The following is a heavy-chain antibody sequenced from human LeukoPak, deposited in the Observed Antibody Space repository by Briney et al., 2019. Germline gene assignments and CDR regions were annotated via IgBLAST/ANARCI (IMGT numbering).Heavy chain of an antibody. J-gene: IGHJ4*02. Sequence: PSQTLSLTCTVSGGSISSGGYYWSWIRQHPGKGLEWIGYIYYSGSTYYNPSLKSRVTISVDTSKNQFSLKLSSVTAADTAVYYCARVYSYYDFWSGYLYFDYWGQGTLVTVSS. CDR3: ARVYSYYDFWSGYLYFDY. CDR1: GGSISSGGYY. V-gene: IGHV4-31*03. CDR2: IYYSGST. D-gene: IGHD3-3*01.